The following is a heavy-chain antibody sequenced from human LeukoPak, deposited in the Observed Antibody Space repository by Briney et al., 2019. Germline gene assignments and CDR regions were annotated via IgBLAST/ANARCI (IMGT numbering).Heavy chain of an antibody. D-gene: IGHD5-18*01. Sequence: PSETLSLTCTVSGGSISSGGYYWSWIRQPPGKGLEWIGEINHSGSTNYNPSLKSRVTISVDTSKNQFSLKLSSVTAADTAVYYCARRETHSYGSNPGLTSNYYYYMDVWGKGTTVTVSS. CDR3: ARRETHSYGSNPGLTSNYYYYMDV. V-gene: IGHV4-39*07. CDR1: GGSISSGGYY. CDR2: INHSGST. J-gene: IGHJ6*03.